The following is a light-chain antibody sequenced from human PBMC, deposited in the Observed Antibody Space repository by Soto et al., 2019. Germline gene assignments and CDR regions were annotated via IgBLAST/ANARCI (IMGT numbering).Light chain of an antibody. CDR1: QSVSAS. CDR3: QQRSNWPLT. V-gene: IGKV3-11*01. Sequence: EIVLTQSPATLSLSPGERATLSCRASQSVSASLAWYQQKPGQAPRLLIYDASNRATGIPARFSGSGSGTDFTLTISSLEPEDFAVYSCQQRSNWPLTFGGGTQVEIK. CDR2: DAS. J-gene: IGKJ4*01.